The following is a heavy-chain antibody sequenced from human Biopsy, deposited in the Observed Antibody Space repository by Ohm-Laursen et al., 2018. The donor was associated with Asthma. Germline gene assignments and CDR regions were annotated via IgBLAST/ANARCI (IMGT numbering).Heavy chain of an antibody. CDR1: GGTFNTYV. V-gene: IGHV1-69*13. Sequence: GASVKVPCKSLGGTFNTYVIGWVRQAPGQGLEWMGGTNSVFGTTTYPQKLQDRVTITADDSTSTVYMELSSLRSEDTAVYYCARKAGSCISRTCYSLDFWGQGTLVTVSS. CDR2: TNSVFGTT. CDR3: ARKAGSCISRTCYSLDF. J-gene: IGHJ4*02. D-gene: IGHD2-2*01.